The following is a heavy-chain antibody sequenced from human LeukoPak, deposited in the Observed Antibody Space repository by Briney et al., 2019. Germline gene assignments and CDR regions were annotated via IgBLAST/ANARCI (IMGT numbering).Heavy chain of an antibody. CDR2: IYYSGNP. CDR1: GGAISGGFY. J-gene: IGHJ3*01. V-gene: IGHV4-31*03. CDR3: ARGELIATNAHDGFDV. Sequence: SETLSLTCTVSGGAISGGFYWGWIRQPPGKGLEWLGYIYYSGNPFCNPSLGSRLALSVDTSKSQFPLNLASMTAADTAVYYCARGELIATNAHDGFDVWGQETMVTVSS. D-gene: IGHD1-26*01.